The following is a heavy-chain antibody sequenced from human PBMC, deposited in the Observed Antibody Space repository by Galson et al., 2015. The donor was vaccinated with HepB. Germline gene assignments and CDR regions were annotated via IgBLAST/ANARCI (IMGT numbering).Heavy chain of an antibody. CDR1: GGTFSSYA. CDR3: ASRYSYGGGDAFDI. Sequence: SVKVSCKASGGTFSSYAISWVRQAPGQGLEWMGRIIPILGIANYAQKFQGRVTITADKSTSTAYMELSSLRSEDTAVYYCASRYSYGGGDAFDIWGQETMVTVSS. CDR2: IIPILGIA. D-gene: IGHD5-18*01. J-gene: IGHJ3*02. V-gene: IGHV1-69*04.